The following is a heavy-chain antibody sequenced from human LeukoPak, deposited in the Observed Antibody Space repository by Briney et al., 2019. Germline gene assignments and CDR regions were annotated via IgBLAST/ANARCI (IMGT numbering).Heavy chain of an antibody. CDR3: ARMVPEGSSGYFDY. Sequence: GESLKISCQGSGYSFTSYWIGWVRQMPGKSLEWMVIIYPGDSDTRYSPSFQGQVTISADKSIRTAYLQWSSLKASDTAMYYCARMVPEGSSGYFDYWGQGTLVTVSS. CDR2: IYPGDSDT. CDR1: GYSFTSYW. J-gene: IGHJ4*02. D-gene: IGHD3-22*01. V-gene: IGHV5-51*01.